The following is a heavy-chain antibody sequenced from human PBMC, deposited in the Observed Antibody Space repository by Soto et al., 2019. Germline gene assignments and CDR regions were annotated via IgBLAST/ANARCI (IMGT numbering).Heavy chain of an antibody. V-gene: IGHV1-69*02. CDR2: IIPILGIA. CDR3: ARYSGYDSNPAGPYYYYYYMDV. D-gene: IGHD5-12*01. J-gene: IGHJ6*03. Sequence: ASVKVSCKASGGTFSSYTISWVRQAPGQGLEWMGRIIPILGIANYAQKFQGRVTITADKSTSTAYMELSSLRSEDTAVYYCARYSGYDSNPAGPYYYYYYMDVWGKGTTVTVSS. CDR1: GGTFSSYT.